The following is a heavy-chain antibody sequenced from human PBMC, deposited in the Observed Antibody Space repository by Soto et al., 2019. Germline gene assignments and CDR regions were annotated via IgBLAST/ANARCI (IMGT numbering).Heavy chain of an antibody. J-gene: IGHJ4*02. CDR1: GGTFSSYT. CDR2: IIPILGIA. CDR3: ARDRNGSGSY. Sequence: QVPLVQSGAEVKKPGSSVKVSCKASGGTFSSYTISWVRQAPGQGLEWMGRIIPILGIANYAQKFQGRVTITADKSTSTAYMELSSLRSEDTAVYYCARDRNGSGSYWGQGTLVTVSS. V-gene: IGHV1-69*08. D-gene: IGHD3-10*01.